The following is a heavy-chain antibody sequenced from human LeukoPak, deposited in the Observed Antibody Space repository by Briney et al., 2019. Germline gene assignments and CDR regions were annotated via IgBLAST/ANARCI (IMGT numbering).Heavy chain of an antibody. CDR3: ARGPVVPAATGRFDP. V-gene: IGHV4-30-2*01. CDR1: GGPISSGGYS. J-gene: IGHJ5*02. CDR2: IYHSGST. Sequence: SETLSLTCAVSGGPISSGGYSWSWIRQPPGKGLEWIGHIYHSGSTYYNPSLKSRVTISVVRSKNQFSLKLSSVTAADTAVYYCARGPVVPAATGRFDPWGQGTLVTVSS. D-gene: IGHD2-2*01.